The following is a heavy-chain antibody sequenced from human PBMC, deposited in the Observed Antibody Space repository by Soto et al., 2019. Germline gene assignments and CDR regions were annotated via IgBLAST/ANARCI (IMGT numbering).Heavy chain of an antibody. D-gene: IGHD3-16*01. V-gene: IGHV3-30*18. CDR2: ISNDGTGK. J-gene: IGHJ4*02. Sequence: QVQLVESRGGVVQPGRSLRLSCAASGFTISSLGMDWVRQAPGKGLEWVAIISNDGTGKYYADSVKGRFTISRDNSRNTLDLQLNSLRTEDTAVYYCAKEIGDSNDYPLDYWGQGTLVTVFS. CDR3: AKEIGDSNDYPLDY. CDR1: GFTISSLG.